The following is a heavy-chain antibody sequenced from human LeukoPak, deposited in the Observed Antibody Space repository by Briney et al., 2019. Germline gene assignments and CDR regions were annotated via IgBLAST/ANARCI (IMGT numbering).Heavy chain of an antibody. CDR1: GGSISSYY. CDR2: IYYSGST. J-gene: IGHJ4*02. CDR3: ASTRARGIVGATTLDY. V-gene: IGHV4-59*01. Sequence: SETLSLTCTVSGGSISSYYWSWIRQPPGKGLEWIGYIYYSGSTNYNPSLKSRVTISVDTSKNQFSLKLSSVTAADTAVYYCASTRARGIVGATTLDYWGQGTLVTVSS. D-gene: IGHD1-26*01.